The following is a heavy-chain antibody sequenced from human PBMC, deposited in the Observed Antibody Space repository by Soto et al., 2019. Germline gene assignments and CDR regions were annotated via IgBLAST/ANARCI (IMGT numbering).Heavy chain of an antibody. Sequence: GGSLRLSCAASGFTFSSYSMNWVRQAPGKGLEWVSSISSSSSYIYYADSVKGRFTISRDNAKNSLYLQMNSLRAEDTAVYYCAIFRPSMVRGFIQIDYWVQGTLVTV. CDR1: GFTFSSYS. CDR3: AIFRPSMVRGFIQIDY. D-gene: IGHD3-10*01. CDR2: ISSSSSYI. V-gene: IGHV3-21*01. J-gene: IGHJ4*02.